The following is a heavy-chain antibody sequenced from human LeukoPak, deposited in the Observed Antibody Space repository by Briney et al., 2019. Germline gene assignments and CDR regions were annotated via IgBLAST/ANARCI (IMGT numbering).Heavy chain of an antibody. CDR3: ARQAEDYSGFRFDL. CDR2: IYHTGTT. V-gene: IGHV4-59*01. CDR1: GFSIKTCY. Sequence: PSEALSLTCSVSGFSIKTCYWSWLRQPPGKTLEWIGYIYHTGTTNFNPSLQSRLTMSVDTSKNQFFLRLSSVTPADTALCFCARQAEDYSGFRFDLWGRGTLVTVSP. D-gene: IGHD2-15*01. J-gene: IGHJ2*01.